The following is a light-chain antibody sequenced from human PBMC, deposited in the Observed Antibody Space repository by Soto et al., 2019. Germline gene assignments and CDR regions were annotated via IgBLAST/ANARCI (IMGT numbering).Light chain of an antibody. CDR1: QTIGSS. Sequence: EIVLTQSPATLSLSPGERATLSCRASQTIGSSLAWYQQRPGQAPRLLIYDTYNRATGIPARFSGSGSGTDFTLTISSLEPEDFAVYYCKHRSSGPLFTFGPGTKVDI. V-gene: IGKV3-11*01. CDR3: KHRSSGPLFT. CDR2: DTY. J-gene: IGKJ3*01.